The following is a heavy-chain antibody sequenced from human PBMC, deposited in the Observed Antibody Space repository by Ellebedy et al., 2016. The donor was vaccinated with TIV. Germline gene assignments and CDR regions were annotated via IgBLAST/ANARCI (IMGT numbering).Heavy chain of an antibody. CDR1: GFTLSTYW. V-gene: IGHV3-7*01. CDR2: IKEDGGEK. J-gene: IGHJ2*01. Sequence: GGSLRLXXVASGFTLSTYWMHWVRQAPGKGLEWVANIKEDGGEKYYVDSVKGRFTISRDNTKNSLYLQMNSLRAEDTAVYFCAGRHFDLWGRGTLVTVSS. CDR3: AGRHFDL.